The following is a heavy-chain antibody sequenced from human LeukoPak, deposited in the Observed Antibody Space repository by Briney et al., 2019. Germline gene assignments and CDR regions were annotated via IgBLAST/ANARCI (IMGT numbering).Heavy chain of an antibody. CDR2: INVGNGNT. D-gene: IGHD2-8*01. V-gene: IGHV1-3*01. CDR1: GGTFSSYA. Sequence: ASVKVSCKASGGTFSSYAISWVRQAPGQGLEWMGWINVGNGNTEYSQKFQDRVTITRDTFASTAYMDLSSLRSEDTAVYYCAPSIINGGYWGQGTLVTVSS. CDR3: APSIINGGY. J-gene: IGHJ4*02.